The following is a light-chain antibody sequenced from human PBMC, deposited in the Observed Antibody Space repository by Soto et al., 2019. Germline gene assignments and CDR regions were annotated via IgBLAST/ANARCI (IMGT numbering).Light chain of an antibody. CDR3: QQYGRSPTWT. CDR1: QTIIGTY. J-gene: IGKJ1*01. V-gene: IGKV3-20*01. Sequence: EIVLTQSPGTLSLSPGEIATLSFSASQTIIGTYLAWYQQKPGQAPRLLIYSSSSRAAGVSDRFSGSGSGTDFSLTISRLEPEDFAMYYCQQYGRSPTWTFGQGTKVDIK. CDR2: SSS.